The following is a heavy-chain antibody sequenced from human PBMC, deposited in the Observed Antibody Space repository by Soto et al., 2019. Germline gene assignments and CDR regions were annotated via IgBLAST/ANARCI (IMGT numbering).Heavy chain of an antibody. CDR3: ARAHRYYDSPDI. CDR1: GASVNSGDDY. D-gene: IGHD3-22*01. Sequence: QLQLQESGPGLVKASQTLSLTYTVSGASVNSGDDYWSWVRQTPRRGLEWIGYIHYSETIYYNPSLKSRVQILVETFKNQFSLEVSSVTAADTAVYYCARAHRYYDSPDIWGQGTTVTVSS. J-gene: IGHJ3*02. CDR2: IHYSETI. V-gene: IGHV4-30-4*01.